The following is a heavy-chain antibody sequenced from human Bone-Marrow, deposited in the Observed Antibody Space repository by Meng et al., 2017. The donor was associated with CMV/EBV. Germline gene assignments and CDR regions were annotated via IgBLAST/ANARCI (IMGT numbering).Heavy chain of an antibody. D-gene: IGHD2-2*02. Sequence: GESLKISWKGSGYSFTSYWIGWVRQMPGKGLEWMGIIYPGDSDTRYSPSFQGQVTISADKSISTAYLQWSSLKASDTAMYYCARLLTGPNTDDYGMDVWGQGTTVTVSS. CDR3: ARLLTGPNTDDYGMDV. V-gene: IGHV5-51*01. CDR1: GYSFTSYW. J-gene: IGHJ6*02. CDR2: IYPGDSDT.